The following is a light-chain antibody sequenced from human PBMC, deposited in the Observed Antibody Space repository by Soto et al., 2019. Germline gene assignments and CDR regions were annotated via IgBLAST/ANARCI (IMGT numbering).Light chain of an antibody. CDR2: DVT. CDR1: SSDVGGYNY. Sequence: QSVLTQPASVSGSPGQSITISCTGTSSDVGGYNYVSWYQQHPGKAPKLMIYDVTERPSGVPDRFSGSKSGNTASLTISGLQADDEADYWCCSFAGNYYVFGTGTKVTVL. CDR3: CSFAGNYYV. J-gene: IGLJ1*01. V-gene: IGLV2-11*01.